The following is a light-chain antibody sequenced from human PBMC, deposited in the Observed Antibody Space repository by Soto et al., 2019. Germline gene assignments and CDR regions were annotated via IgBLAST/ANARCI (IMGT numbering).Light chain of an antibody. CDR2: EAS. CDR1: QSISTL. CDR3: QHYNVYPWT. J-gene: IGKJ1*01. V-gene: IGKV1-13*02. Sequence: IQMTQSPSSLSASVGDRVTITCRASQSISTLLAWYQQKPGKAPKLLIYEASSLQSGVPSRFSGSGSGTEFTLSISSLQPDDFATYYCQHYNVYPWTFGQGSKVDIK.